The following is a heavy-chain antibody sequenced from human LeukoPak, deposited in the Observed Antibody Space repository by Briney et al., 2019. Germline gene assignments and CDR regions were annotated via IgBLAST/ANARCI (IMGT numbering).Heavy chain of an antibody. D-gene: IGHD3-16*01. CDR1: GFSFSDYD. Sequence: GGSLRLSCSASGFSFSDYDMNWVRQAPGKGLEWVSAISGRSSHIYYGESVQGRFTISRDNAKNSLYLQMDSLGVEDTAVYYCGRAFPPLRTSSAGDLWGQGTLVIVSS. CDR2: ISGRSSHI. V-gene: IGHV3-21*01. CDR3: GRAFPPLRTSSAGDL. J-gene: IGHJ1*01.